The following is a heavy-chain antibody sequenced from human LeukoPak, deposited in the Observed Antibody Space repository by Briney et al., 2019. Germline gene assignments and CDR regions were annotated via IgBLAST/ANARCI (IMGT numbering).Heavy chain of an antibody. CDR2: ISSGSSYI. D-gene: IGHD6-13*01. CDR3: ARGRPGYSSSWYFDY. Sequence: GGSLRLSCAASGFTFSSYAMSWVRQAPGKGLEWVSSISSGSSYIYYADSVKGRFTISRDNAKNSLYPQMNSLRAEDTAVYYCARGRPGYSSSWYFDYWGQGTLVTVSS. V-gene: IGHV3-21*01. CDR1: GFTFSSYA. J-gene: IGHJ4*02.